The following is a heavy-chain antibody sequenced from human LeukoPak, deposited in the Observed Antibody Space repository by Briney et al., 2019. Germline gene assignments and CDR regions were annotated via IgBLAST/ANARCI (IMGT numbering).Heavy chain of an antibody. J-gene: IGHJ4*02. CDR1: GYTFTSYG. Sequence: ASVKVSCKASGYTFTSYGISWVRQAPGQGLEWMGWISAYNGNTNYAQKLQGRVTMTTDTSTSTAYTELRSLRSDDTAVYYCAREAGVYDSSGYPDYWGQGTLVTVSS. CDR3: AREAGVYDSSGYPDY. D-gene: IGHD3-22*01. CDR2: ISAYNGNT. V-gene: IGHV1-18*01.